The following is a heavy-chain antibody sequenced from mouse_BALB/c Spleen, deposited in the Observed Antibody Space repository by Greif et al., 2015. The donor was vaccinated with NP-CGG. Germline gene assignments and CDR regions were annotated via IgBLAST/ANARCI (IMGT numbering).Heavy chain of an antibody. J-gene: IGHJ3*01. Sequence: LQQSGSELVRPGAPVKLSCKASGYTFTSYWMHWVKQRPGQGLEWIGNIYPGSGSINYDEKFKSKATLTVDTSSSTAYMQLSSLTSEDSAVYYCTKLGGGAYWGQGTLVTVSA. CDR2: IYPGSGSI. D-gene: IGHD4-1*01. CDR1: GYTFTSYW. CDR3: TKLGGGAY. V-gene: IGHV1S22*01.